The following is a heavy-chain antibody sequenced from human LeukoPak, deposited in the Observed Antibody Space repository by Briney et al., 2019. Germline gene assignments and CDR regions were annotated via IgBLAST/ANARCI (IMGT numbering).Heavy chain of an antibody. CDR3: AKGGHYDSSGYFGPSGY. V-gene: IGHV3-30*18. CDR1: GFTFSSYG. CDR2: ISYDGSNK. Sequence: GGSLRLSCAASGFTFSSYGMHWVRQAPGKGLEWVAVISYDGSNKYYADSVKGRFTISRDNSKNTLYLQMNSLRAEDTAVYYCAKGGHYDSSGYFGPSGYWGQGTLVTVSS. J-gene: IGHJ4*02. D-gene: IGHD3-22*01.